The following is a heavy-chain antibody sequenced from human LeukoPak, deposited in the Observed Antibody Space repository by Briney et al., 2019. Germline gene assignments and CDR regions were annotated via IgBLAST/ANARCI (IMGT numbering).Heavy chain of an antibody. CDR1: GFTFSSFA. CDR3: AKRYTSGWYQYYFDC. J-gene: IGHJ4*02. V-gene: IGHV3-23*01. Sequence: HSGGSLRLSCAASGFTFSSFAMGWVRHAPGKGLEWVSGISGSGINTYYADSVKGRFTISRDNSKGTLYLQMNSLRAEDTAVYYCAKRYTSGWYQYYFDCWGQGTLVTVSS. CDR2: ISGSGINT. D-gene: IGHD6-13*01.